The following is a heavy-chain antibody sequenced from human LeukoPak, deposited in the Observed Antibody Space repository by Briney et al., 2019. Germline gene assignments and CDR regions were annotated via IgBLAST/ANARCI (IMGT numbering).Heavy chain of an antibody. CDR3: ARQIQYDYGGNSPRGDFDY. CDR2: IYYSGST. Sequence: SETLSLTCTVFGGSISSSSYYWGWIRQPPGKGLEWIGSIYYSGSTYYNPSLKSRVTISVDTSKNQFSLKLSSVTAADTAVYYCARQIQYDYGGNSPRGDFDYWGQGTLVTVSS. V-gene: IGHV4-39*01. D-gene: IGHD4-23*01. CDR1: GGSISSSSYY. J-gene: IGHJ4*02.